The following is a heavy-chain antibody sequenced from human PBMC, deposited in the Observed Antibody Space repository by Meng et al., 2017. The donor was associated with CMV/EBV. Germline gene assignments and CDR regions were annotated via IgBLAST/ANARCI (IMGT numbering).Heavy chain of an antibody. Sequence: VELVESGGGVVQPGGVLSFSCAASGFTFSSYGMHWVRQAPGKGLEWVANIKQDGSEKYYVDSVKGRFTISRDNAKNSLYLQMNSLRAEDTAVYYCARDRYYGDYGDYWGQGTLVTVSS. J-gene: IGHJ4*02. CDR2: IKQDGSEK. CDR1: GFTFSSYG. CDR3: ARDRYYGDYGDY. V-gene: IGHV3-7*04. D-gene: IGHD4-17*01.